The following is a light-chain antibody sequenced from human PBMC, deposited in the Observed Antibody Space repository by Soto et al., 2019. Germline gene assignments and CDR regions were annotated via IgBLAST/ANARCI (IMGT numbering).Light chain of an antibody. CDR1: QTIIRY. J-gene: IGKJ3*01. CDR2: AAS. CDR3: QQSYSTLFT. V-gene: IGKV1-39*01. Sequence: DILMTQSPSSLSASVGDRVTITCRASQTIIRYLNCYQQKPGRAPNLLIYAASSLQSGVTSRFSSSGSGTEFTLHISILQHADFATYYCQQSYSTLFTFGPGTKVDIK.